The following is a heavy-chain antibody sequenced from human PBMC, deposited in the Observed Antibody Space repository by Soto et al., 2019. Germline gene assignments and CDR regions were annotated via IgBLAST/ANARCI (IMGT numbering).Heavy chain of an antibody. D-gene: IGHD1-26*01. CDR3: ARDWELGRIVGATAFDI. CDR2: ISAYNGNT. Sequence: PSVKVSCKASGYTFTSYGISWVRQAPGQGLEWMGWISAYNGNTNYAQKLQGRVTMTTDTSTSTAYMELRSLRSDDTAVYYCARDWELGRIVGATAFDIWGQGTMVTVSS. J-gene: IGHJ3*02. V-gene: IGHV1-18*01. CDR1: GYTFTSYG.